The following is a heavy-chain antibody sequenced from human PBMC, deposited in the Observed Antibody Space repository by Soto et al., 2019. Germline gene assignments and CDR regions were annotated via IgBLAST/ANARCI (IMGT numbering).Heavy chain of an antibody. D-gene: IGHD6-6*01. CDR3: ARDNLIAARYYGMDV. CDR2: ISSSGSTI. J-gene: IGHJ6*02. Sequence: EVQLVESGGGLVQPGGSLRLSCAASGFTFSSYEMNWVRQAPGKGLEWVSYISSSGSTIYYADSVKGRFTISRDNAKNSLYLQTNSLRAEDTAVYYCARDNLIAARYYGMDVWGQGTTVTVSS. CDR1: GFTFSSYE. V-gene: IGHV3-48*03.